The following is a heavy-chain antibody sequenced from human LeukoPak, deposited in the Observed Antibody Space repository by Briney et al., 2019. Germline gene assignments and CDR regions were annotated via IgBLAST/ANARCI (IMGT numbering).Heavy chain of an antibody. Sequence: GGSLRLSCTVSGFTVSSNSWSWVRQAPGKGLEWVSFIYSGGNTHYSDSVKGRFTLSRDNSKNTLYLQMNSLRAEDTAIYYCVRRAGEYSHPYDYWGQGTLVTVSS. D-gene: IGHD2/OR15-2a*01. CDR3: VRRAGEYSHPYDY. CDR1: GFTVSSNS. CDR2: IYSGGNT. V-gene: IGHV3-53*01. J-gene: IGHJ4*02.